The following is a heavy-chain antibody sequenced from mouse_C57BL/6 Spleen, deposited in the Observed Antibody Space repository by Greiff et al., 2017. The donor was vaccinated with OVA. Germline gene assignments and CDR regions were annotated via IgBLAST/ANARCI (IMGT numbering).Heavy chain of an antibody. Sequence: VQLKESGPGLVQPSQSLSITCTVSGFSLTSYGVHWVRQSPGKGLEWLGVIWSGGSTDYNAAFISRLSISKDNSKSQVFFKMNSLQADDTAIYYCARGYYYGSSSYWYFDVWGTGTTVTVSS. CDR2: IWSGGST. J-gene: IGHJ1*03. CDR1: GFSLTSYG. V-gene: IGHV2-2*01. D-gene: IGHD1-1*01. CDR3: ARGYYYGSSSYWYFDV.